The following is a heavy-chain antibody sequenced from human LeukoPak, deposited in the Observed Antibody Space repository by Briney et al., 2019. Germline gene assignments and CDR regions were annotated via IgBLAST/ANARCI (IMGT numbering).Heavy chain of an antibody. Sequence: SVKVSCKASGGTFSSYAISWVRQAPGQGLEWMGGIIPIFGTANYAQKFQGRVTITADESTSTAYMELSSLRSEDTAVYDCARAGRITMIVVVTNLDYWGQGTLVTVSS. J-gene: IGHJ4*02. CDR3: ARAGRITMIVVVTNLDY. D-gene: IGHD3-22*01. CDR1: GGTFSSYA. V-gene: IGHV1-69*01. CDR2: IIPIFGTA.